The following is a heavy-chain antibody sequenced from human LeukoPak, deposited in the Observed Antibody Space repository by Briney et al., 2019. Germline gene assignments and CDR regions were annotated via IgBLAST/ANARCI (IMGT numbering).Heavy chain of an antibody. CDR1: GGSISSYY. D-gene: IGHD5-24*01. J-gene: IGHJ4*02. CDR3: ARLRDGYSHFDY. CDR2: IYYSGST. Sequence: PSETLSLTCTVSGGSISSYYWSWIRKPPGKGLEWIGYIYYSGSTNYNPSLKSRVTISVDTSKNQFSLKLSSVTAADTAVYYCARLRDGYSHFDYWGQGTLVTVSS. V-gene: IGHV4-59*08.